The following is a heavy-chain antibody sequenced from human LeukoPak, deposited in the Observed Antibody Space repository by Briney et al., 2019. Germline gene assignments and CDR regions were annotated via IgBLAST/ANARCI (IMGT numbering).Heavy chain of an antibody. D-gene: IGHD4-23*01. V-gene: IGHV1-2*02. CDR2: INPNSGGT. J-gene: IGHJ4*02. Sequence: ASVKVSCKASGYTFTGYYMHWVRQAPGQGLEWMGWINPNSGGTNYAQKFQGRVAMTRDTSISTAYMELSRLRSDDTAVYYCATAYGGNLYFDYWGQGTLVTVSS. CDR3: ATAYGGNLYFDY. CDR1: GYTFTGYY.